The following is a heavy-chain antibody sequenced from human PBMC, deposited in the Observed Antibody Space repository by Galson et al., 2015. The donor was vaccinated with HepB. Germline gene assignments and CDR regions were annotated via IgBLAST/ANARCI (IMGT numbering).Heavy chain of an antibody. D-gene: IGHD2-15*01. CDR1: GFTFSTFW. CDR3: AREEDCSGTSCHSV. J-gene: IGHJ4*02. V-gene: IGHV3-49*04. CDR2: IRSKTYGGTT. Sequence: SLRLSCAASGFTFSTFWMSWVRQAPGKGLEWVGFIRSKTYGGTTEHAAAVKGRFTVSRDDSKSIAYLQMSSLRTGDTAVYYCAREEDCSGTSCHSVWGQGTLVTVSS.